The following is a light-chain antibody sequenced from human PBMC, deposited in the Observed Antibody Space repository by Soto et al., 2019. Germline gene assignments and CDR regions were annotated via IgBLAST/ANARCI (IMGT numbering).Light chain of an antibody. CDR3: QQYGGSPPAT. Sequence: EIVLTQSPGTLSLSPGERATLSCRASQSVSNNYLAWYQQNPGQAPRLLIYGASSRATGIPDRFSGSGSGTPCPLTISRLGPKDFGVYYGQQYGGSPPATFGGGTRVEIK. J-gene: IGKJ4*01. CDR2: GAS. CDR1: QSVSNNY. V-gene: IGKV3-20*01.